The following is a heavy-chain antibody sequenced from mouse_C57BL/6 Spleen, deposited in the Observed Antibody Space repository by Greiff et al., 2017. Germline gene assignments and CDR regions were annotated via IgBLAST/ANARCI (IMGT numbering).Heavy chain of an antibody. CDR1: GYTFTSYW. V-gene: IGHV1-59*01. D-gene: IGHD1-1*01. CDR3: ARNCGREIDY. CDR2: IDPSDSYT. J-gene: IGHJ4*01. Sequence: QVQLQQPGAELVRPGTSVKLSCKASGYTFTSYWMHWVKQRPGQGLEWIGVIDPSDSYTNYNQKFKGKATLTVDTSSSTAYMQLSSLTAEDSAVYYCARNCGREIDYWGQGTSVPVSS.